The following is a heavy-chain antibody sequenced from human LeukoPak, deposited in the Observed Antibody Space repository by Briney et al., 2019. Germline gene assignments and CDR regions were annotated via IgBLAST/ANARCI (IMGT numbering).Heavy chain of an antibody. V-gene: IGHV4-39*01. CDR2: IYYSGGT. Sequence: SETLSLTCTVSGGSISSSRYYWGWIRQPPGKGLEWIGSIYYSGGTYYNPSLKSRVTISVDTSKNQFSLKLSSVTAADTAVYYCARHDSIFGVVIYDYWGQGTLVTVSS. CDR1: GGSISSSRYY. D-gene: IGHD3-3*02. CDR3: ARHDSIFGVVIYDY. J-gene: IGHJ4*02.